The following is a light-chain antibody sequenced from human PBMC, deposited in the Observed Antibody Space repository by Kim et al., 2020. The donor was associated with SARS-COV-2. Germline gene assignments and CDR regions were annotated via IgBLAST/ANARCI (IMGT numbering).Light chain of an antibody. Sequence: NFMLTQPHSVSESPGKTVTISCTGSSGSIASNYVQWYQQRPGSAPTTVIYEDNQRPSGVPDRFSGSIDSSSNSASLTSSGLKTEDEADYYCQSYDSSNHGVFGGGTQLTVL. CDR3: QSYDSSNHGV. CDR1: SGSIASNY. J-gene: IGLJ3*02. V-gene: IGLV6-57*02. CDR2: EDN.